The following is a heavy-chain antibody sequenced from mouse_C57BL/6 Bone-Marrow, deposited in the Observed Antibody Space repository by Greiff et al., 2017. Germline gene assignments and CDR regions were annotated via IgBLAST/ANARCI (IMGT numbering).Heavy chain of an antibody. J-gene: IGHJ4*01. Sequence: QVQLQQSGAELVKPGASVKMSCKASGYTFTSYWITWVKQRPGQGLEWIGDIYPGSGSTNYNEKFKSKATLTVDTSSSTAYMQLSSLTSEDSAVYYCAREGFYYGSSYAMDYWGQGTSVTVSS. D-gene: IGHD1-1*01. CDR1: GYTFTSYW. V-gene: IGHV1-55*01. CDR2: IYPGSGST. CDR3: AREGFYYGSSYAMDY.